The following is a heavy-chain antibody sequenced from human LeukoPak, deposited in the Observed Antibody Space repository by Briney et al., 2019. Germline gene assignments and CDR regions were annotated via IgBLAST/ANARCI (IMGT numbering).Heavy chain of an antibody. V-gene: IGHV4-4*07. CDR1: GGSVSSYY. Sequence: SETLSLTCTVSGGSVSSYYWSWIRQPAGKGLEWIGRIYTSGSTNYNPSLKSRVTMSVDTSKNQFSLKLSSVTAADTAVYYCAREGGAAAGYYYYYYYMDVWGKGTTVTVSS. D-gene: IGHD6-13*01. CDR2: IYTSGST. J-gene: IGHJ6*03. CDR3: AREGGAAAGYYYYYYYMDV.